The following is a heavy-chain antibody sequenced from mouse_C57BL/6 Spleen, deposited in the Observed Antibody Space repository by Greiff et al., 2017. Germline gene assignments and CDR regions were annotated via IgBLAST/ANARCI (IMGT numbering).Heavy chain of an antibody. J-gene: IGHJ4*01. CDR1: GFTFSSYA. CDR3: ARDQDWDEGYAMYY. V-gene: IGHV5-4*01. CDR2: FSDGGSFT. D-gene: IGHD4-1*01. Sequence: EVMLVESGGGFVKPGGSLKLSCAASGFTFSSYAMSWVRQTPEKRLAWVATFSDGGSFTYYPDNIKGRLTISRDNAKNKLYLQMSHLKSEDTAMYYCARDQDWDEGYAMYYWGQGTSVTASS.